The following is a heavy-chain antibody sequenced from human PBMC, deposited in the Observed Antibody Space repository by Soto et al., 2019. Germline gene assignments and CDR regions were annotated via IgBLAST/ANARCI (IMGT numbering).Heavy chain of an antibody. CDR2: ISGSGGST. D-gene: IGHD6-13*01. CDR1: GFTFSSYA. CDR3: AKAPFSSWGNNWFDP. V-gene: IGHV3-23*01. Sequence: PGGSLRLSCAASGFTFSSYAMSWVRQAPGKGLEWVSAISGSGGSTYYADSVKGRLTISRDNSKNTLYLQMNSLRAEDTAVYYCAKAPFSSWGNNWFDPWGQGTLVTVSS. J-gene: IGHJ5*02.